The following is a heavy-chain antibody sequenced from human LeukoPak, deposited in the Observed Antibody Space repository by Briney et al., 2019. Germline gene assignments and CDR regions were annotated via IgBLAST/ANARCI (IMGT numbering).Heavy chain of an antibody. Sequence: GGSLRLSCAASGFTFSSYAMHWVRQAPGKGLEWVAVISYDGSNKYYADSVKGRFTISRDNSKNTLYLQMNSLRAEDTAVYYCARDAAYGDSEYFQHWGQGTLVTVSS. V-gene: IGHV3-30-3*01. CDR1: GFTFSSYA. J-gene: IGHJ1*01. CDR3: ARDAAYGDSEYFQH. CDR2: ISYDGSNK. D-gene: IGHD4-17*01.